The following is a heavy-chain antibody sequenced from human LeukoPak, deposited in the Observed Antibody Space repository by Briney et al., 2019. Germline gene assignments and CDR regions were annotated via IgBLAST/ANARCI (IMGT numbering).Heavy chain of an antibody. CDR1: GYSFTSYW. J-gene: IGHJ5*02. CDR3: AGGYYDFWSGYHNWFDP. CDR2: IYPGDSDT. D-gene: IGHD3-3*01. V-gene: IGHV5-51*01. Sequence: GESLQISCKGSGYSFTSYWIGWVRQMPGKGLEWMGIIYPGDSDTRYSPSFQGQVTISADKSISTAYLQWSSLKASDTAMYYCAGGYYDFWSGYHNWFDPWGQGTLVTVSS.